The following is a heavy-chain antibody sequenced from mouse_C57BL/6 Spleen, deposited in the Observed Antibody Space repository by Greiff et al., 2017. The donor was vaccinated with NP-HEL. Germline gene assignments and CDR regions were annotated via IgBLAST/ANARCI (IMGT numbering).Heavy chain of an antibody. V-gene: IGHV5-17*01. D-gene: IGHD1-1*01. J-gene: IGHJ1*03. CDR3: ARPYYGSTSYWYFDV. CDR2: ISSGSSTI. Sequence: EVQLVESGGGLVKPGGSLKLSCAASGFTFSDYGMHWVRQAPEKGLEWVAYISSGSSTIYYADTVKGRFTISRDNAKNTLFLQMTSLRSEDTAMYYCARPYYGSTSYWYFDVWGTGTTVTVSS. CDR1: GFTFSDYG.